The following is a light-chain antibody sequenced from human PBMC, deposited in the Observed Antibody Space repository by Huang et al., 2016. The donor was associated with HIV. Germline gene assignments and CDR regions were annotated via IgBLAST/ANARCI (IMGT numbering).Light chain of an antibody. CDR2: GAS. Sequence: EIVMTQSPALSVSPGERATLSCGASQSVGSKLALYQQKAGQAPRLLFFGASTRAAGIPARFSGSGSGTEFTLTISSLQSEDLAVYYCQQFNDWPFTFGQGTKVET. V-gene: IGKV3-15*01. CDR1: QSVGSK. CDR3: QQFNDWPFT. J-gene: IGKJ2*01.